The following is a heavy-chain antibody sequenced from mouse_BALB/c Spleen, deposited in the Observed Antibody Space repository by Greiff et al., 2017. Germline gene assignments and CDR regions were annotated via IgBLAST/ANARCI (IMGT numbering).Heavy chain of an antibody. V-gene: IGHV5-12-1*01. J-gene: IGHJ4*01. CDR3: ARRPYAMDY. CDR1: GFAFSSYD. Sequence: EVQLVESGGGLVKPGGSLKLSCAASGFAFSSYDMSWVRQTPEKRLEWVAYISSGGGSTYYPDTVKGRFTISRDNAKNTLYLQMSSLKSEDTAMYYCARRPYAMDYWGQGTSVTVSS. CDR2: ISSGGGST.